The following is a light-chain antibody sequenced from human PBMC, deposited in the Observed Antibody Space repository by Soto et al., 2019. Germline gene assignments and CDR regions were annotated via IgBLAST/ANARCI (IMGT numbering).Light chain of an antibody. Sequence: EIVLTHSPGTLSLSPGERATLSFSSSQSVSSSYLAWYQQKPGQAPRLLIYGASSRATGIPDRFSGSGSGTDFTLSISRLEPEDFAVYYCQQYGSSPPLTFGRGTKVDIK. CDR3: QQYGSSPPLT. CDR2: GAS. J-gene: IGKJ4*01. CDR1: QSVSSSY. V-gene: IGKV3-20*01.